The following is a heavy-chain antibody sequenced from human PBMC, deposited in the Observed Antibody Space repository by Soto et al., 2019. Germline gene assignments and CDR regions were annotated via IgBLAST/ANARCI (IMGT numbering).Heavy chain of an antibody. CDR2: SSYSGGSR. Sequence: EVKLLESGGGLVQPGGSLRLSCTASGFALDRFARNWVGRAPGKGLQWVSSSSYSGGSRYYADSVKGRFTVSRDNSKKTLFLQINNLRAEDTAVYYCAKATDTEYYDIDYWGQGTLVTVAS. CDR1: GFALDRFA. D-gene: IGHD3-9*01. CDR3: AKATDTEYYDIDY. J-gene: IGHJ4*02. V-gene: IGHV3-23*01.